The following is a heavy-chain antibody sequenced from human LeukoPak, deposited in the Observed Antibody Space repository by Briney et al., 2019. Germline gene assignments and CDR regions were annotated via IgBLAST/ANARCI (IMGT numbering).Heavy chain of an antibody. CDR2: ISSSGSTI. V-gene: IGHV3-48*03. CDR1: GFTFSSYE. D-gene: IGHD3-10*02. Sequence: GGSLRLSCAASGFTFSSYEMNWVRQAPGKGLEWVSYISSSGSTIYYADSVKGRFTISRDNAKNSLYLQMNSLRAEDTAVYYCAELGITMIGSVWGKGTTVTISS. J-gene: IGHJ6*04. CDR3: AELGITMIGSV.